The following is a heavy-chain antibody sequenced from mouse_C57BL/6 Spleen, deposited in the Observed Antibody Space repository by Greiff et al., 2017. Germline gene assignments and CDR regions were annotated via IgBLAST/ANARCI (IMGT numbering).Heavy chain of an antibody. CDR2: IYPGSGST. J-gene: IGHJ4*01. V-gene: IGHV1-55*01. CDR1: GYTFTSYW. Sequence: QVKLLQPGAELVKPGASVKMSCKASGYTFTSYWITWVKQRPGQGLEWIGDIYPGSGSTNYNEKFKSKATLTVDTASSTAYMQLSSLTSEDSAVYYCARSGDDYLYYYAMDYWGQGTSVTVSS. CDR3: ARSGDDYLYYYAMDY. D-gene: IGHD2-4*01.